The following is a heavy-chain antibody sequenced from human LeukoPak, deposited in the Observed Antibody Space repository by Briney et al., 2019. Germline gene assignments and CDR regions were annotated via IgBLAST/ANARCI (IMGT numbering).Heavy chain of an antibody. CDR2: LWFDGSHK. CDR3: VGDAGSSWYPQFVS. J-gene: IGHJ4*02. D-gene: IGHD6-13*01. CDR1: GFTFSRYG. Sequence: PRRRLSLSCAPSGFTFSRYGMHRVHQAPGQGLEGVTVLWFDGSHKYYADSVKGGFTISRDNSKNTLYLQMNSLRADDTAVYYCVGDAGSSWYPQFVSWGQGTLVTVSS. V-gene: IGHV3-33*01.